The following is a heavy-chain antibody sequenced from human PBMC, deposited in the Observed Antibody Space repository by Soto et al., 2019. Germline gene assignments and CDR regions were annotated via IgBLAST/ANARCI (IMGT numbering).Heavy chain of an antibody. V-gene: IGHV4-59*11. D-gene: IGHD2-15*01. CDR2: IYDGGDT. Sequence: KPSETLSLTCTVSGVSISSHYWSWIRQPPGKGLEWIGYIYDGGDTNYNPSLKSRVTISVDTSKNQFSLKLRSVTAADTAMYYCAANKLPGGIQGAWFDPWGQGTLVTVSS. CDR3: AANKLPGGIQGAWFDP. CDR1: GVSISSHY. J-gene: IGHJ5*02.